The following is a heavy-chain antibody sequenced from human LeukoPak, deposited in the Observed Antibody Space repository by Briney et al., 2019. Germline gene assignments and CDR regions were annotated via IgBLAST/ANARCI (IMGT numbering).Heavy chain of an antibody. D-gene: IGHD5-18*01. J-gene: IGHJ4*02. CDR2: ISYDGSNK. CDR3: ARDSGFGYSIDY. Sequence: GRSLRLSCAASGFTFSSYGMHWVRQAPGKGLEWVAVISYDGSNKYYADSVKGRLTISRDNSKNTLYLQMNSLRTEDTAVYYCARDSGFGYSIDYWGQGTLVTVSS. V-gene: IGHV3-30*03. CDR1: GFTFSSYG.